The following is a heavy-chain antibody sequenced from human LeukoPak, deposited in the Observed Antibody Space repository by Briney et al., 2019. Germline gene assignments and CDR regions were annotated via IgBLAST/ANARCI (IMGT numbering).Heavy chain of an antibody. CDR2: IYYSGST. CDR3: ARGGYDFWSGYTDWFDP. V-gene: IGHV4-39*07. Sequence: SETLSLTCTVSGGSISSSSYYWGWIRQPPGKGLEWIGSIYYSGSTYYNPSHKSRVTISVDTSKNQFSLKLSSVTAADTAVYYCARGGYDFWSGYTDWFDPWGQGTLVTVSS. CDR1: GGSISSSSYY. D-gene: IGHD3-3*01. J-gene: IGHJ5*02.